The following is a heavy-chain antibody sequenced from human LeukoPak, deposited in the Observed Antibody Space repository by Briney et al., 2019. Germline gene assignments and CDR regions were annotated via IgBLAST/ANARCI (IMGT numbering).Heavy chain of an antibody. Sequence: GGSLRLSCAASGFTFSSYAMSWVRQAPGKGLEWVSGISGSGGSTYYSDSVKGRFTISRDNSKNTLYLQMNSLRAEDTAVYYCAKDSSSWYNWFDPWGQGTLVTVSS. CDR1: GFTFSSYA. D-gene: IGHD6-13*01. J-gene: IGHJ5*02. CDR2: ISGSGGST. V-gene: IGHV3-23*01. CDR3: AKDSSSWYNWFDP.